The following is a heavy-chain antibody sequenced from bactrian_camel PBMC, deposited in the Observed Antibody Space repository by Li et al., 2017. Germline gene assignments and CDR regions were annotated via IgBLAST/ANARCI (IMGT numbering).Heavy chain of an antibody. Sequence: VQLVESGGGLVQPGGSLRLSCVASGVIFDKTYFSWVRLLPGKGLEWVGSVDREGDSSSYHDSVKGRFTISKDLSKNTVYLQMNTLKSEDTAMYYCSLGWMVTLRRGSGQGTQVTVS. D-gene: IGHD5*01. J-gene: IGHJ4*01. V-gene: IGHV3S2*01. CDR1: GVIFDKTY. CDR2: VDREGDSS.